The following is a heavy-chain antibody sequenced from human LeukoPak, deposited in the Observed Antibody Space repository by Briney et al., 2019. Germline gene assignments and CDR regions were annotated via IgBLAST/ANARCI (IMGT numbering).Heavy chain of an antibody. J-gene: IGHJ6*03. CDR3: ARGDLGGGYAGYFYYYMDV. CDR2: IYSGTI. D-gene: IGHD3-16*01. V-gene: IGHV3-53*05. CDR1: GFTVSSNS. Sequence: PGGSLRLSCTVSGFTVSSNSMSWVRQAPGKGLEWVSFIYSGTIHYSDSVKGRFTISRDNSKNTLYLQMNSLRSDDTAVYYCARGDLGGGYAGYFYYYMDVWGKGTTVTVSS.